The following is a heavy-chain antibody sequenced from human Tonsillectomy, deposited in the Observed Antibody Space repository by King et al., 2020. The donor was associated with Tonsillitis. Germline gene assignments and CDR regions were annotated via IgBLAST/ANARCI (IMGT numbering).Heavy chain of an antibody. J-gene: IGHJ4*02. CDR3: ASESSNLGRAFDY. V-gene: IGHV4-30-2*01. CDR1: GGSISSGGYS. D-gene: IGHD7-27*01. CDR2: IYHSGST. Sequence: QLQESGSGLVKSSQTLSLTCAVSGGSISSGGYSWSWIRQPPGKGLEWIGFIYHSGSTYYNPSLKSRVTISVDRSKNQFSLKLNSVTAADTAVYYCASESSNLGRAFDYWGQGTLVTVSS.